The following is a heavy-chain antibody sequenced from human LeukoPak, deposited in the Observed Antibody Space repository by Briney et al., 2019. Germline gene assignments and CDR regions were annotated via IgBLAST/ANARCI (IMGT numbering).Heavy chain of an antibody. D-gene: IGHD3-16*01. CDR1: QFTFHTYF. Sequence: GGSLRLSCAGSQFTFHTYFLSWLRQAPGKGLEWVSSISGSGATTDYADSVKGRFTTSRDNVNKTLYLDMSSLRAEDTAVYFCAKDPRAMGPSFFDDWGQGALVTVSS. J-gene: IGHJ4*02. CDR3: AKDPRAMGPSFFDD. CDR2: ISGSGATT. V-gene: IGHV3-23*01.